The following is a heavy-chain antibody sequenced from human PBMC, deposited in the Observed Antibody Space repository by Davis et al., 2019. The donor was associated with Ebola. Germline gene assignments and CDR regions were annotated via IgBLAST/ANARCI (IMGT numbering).Heavy chain of an antibody. Sequence: ASVKVFCKASGNTFTNFHIHWVRQAPGQGLEWVGWINPNSGDTNYAQKFRGWVTLTRDTSITTAYMEFSRLKSDDTAVYFCARDNADFGMDVWGQGTTVTVSS. CDR1: GNTFTNFH. V-gene: IGHV1-2*04. D-gene: IGHD3-16*02. J-gene: IGHJ6*02. CDR3: ARDNADFGMDV. CDR2: INPNSGDT.